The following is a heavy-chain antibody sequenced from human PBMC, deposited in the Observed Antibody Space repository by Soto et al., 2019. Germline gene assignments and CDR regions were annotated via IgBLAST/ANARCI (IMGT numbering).Heavy chain of an antibody. CDR1: GGSLSSYY. D-gene: IGHD1-1*01. Sequence: QVRLQESGPGLVKPSETLSLTCTVSGGSLSSYYWCWIRQSPGKGLEWIGRTNYGGNTNYNHSLRSRLTISVDTSNNQFSLRLTSVSAADSAVYYCARHDSRGRPFDSWGHGTLVTVSS. J-gene: IGHJ5*01. V-gene: IGHV4-59*08. CDR2: TNYGGNT. CDR3: ARHDSRGRPFDS.